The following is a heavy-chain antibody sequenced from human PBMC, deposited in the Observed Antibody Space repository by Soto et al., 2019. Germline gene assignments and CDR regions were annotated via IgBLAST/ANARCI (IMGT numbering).Heavy chain of an antibody. V-gene: IGHV4-30-2*01. CDR2: IYHSGST. CDR1: GGSISSGGYS. CDR3: ARGMTTVTPIDY. Sequence: QLQLQESGSGLVKPSQTLSLTCAVSGGSISSGGYSWSWIRQPPGKGLEWIGYIYHSGSTYYNPSLKSRVXXXVXXSKTQFSLKLSSVTAADTAVYYCARGMTTVTPIDYWGQGTLVTVSS. J-gene: IGHJ4*02. D-gene: IGHD4-4*01.